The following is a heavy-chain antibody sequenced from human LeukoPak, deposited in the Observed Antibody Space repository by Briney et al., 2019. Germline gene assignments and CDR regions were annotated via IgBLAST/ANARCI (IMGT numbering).Heavy chain of an antibody. J-gene: IGHJ4*02. Sequence: HPGGSLSLSWAAPELTFSAYAMTWVRKAPGKGLDWVSTIRLSDTNTYYADSVKGRFTISRDNSKNTLYLQMNSLRAEDTATYYCAKDQGSGYTNYGDYWGQGTLVTVSS. CDR3: AKDQGSGYTNYGDY. D-gene: IGHD5-12*01. CDR2: IRLSDTNT. V-gene: IGHV3-23*01. CDR1: ELTFSAYA.